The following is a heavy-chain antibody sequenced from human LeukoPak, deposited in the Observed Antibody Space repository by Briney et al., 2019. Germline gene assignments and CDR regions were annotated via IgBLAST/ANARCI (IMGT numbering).Heavy chain of an antibody. CDR3: AELGITMIGGV. D-gene: IGHD3-10*02. CDR1: GFTFSSYE. J-gene: IGHJ6*04. V-gene: IGHV3-48*03. CDR2: ISSSGSTI. Sequence: GGSLRLSCAAAGFTFSSYEMNWVRQATGKGLEWVSYISSSGSTIYYADSVKGRFTISRDNAKNSLYLQMNSLRAEDTAVYYCAELGITMIGGVWGKGTTVTISS.